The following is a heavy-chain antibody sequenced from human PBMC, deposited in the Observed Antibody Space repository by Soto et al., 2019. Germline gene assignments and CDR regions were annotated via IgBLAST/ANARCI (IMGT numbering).Heavy chain of an antibody. D-gene: IGHD6-6*01. J-gene: IGHJ4*02. CDR3: ARDPGGSSSFLGFDY. CDR1: GFTFSSYA. CDR2: ISHDGSNK. V-gene: IGHV3-30-3*01. Sequence: PGGSLRLSCAASGFTFSSYAMHWVRQAPGKGLEWVAVISHDGSNKYYADSVKGRFTISRDNSKNTLYLQMNSLRAEDTAVYYCARDPGGSSSFLGFDYWGQGTLVTVSS.